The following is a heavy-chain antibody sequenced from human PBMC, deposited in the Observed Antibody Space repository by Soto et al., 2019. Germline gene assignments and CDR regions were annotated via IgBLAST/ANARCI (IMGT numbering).Heavy chain of an antibody. CDR1: GFTFSSYS. CDR2: ISSSSSYI. D-gene: IGHD3-3*01. V-gene: IGHV3-21*01. CDR3: ARDSGWSGTSSGY. J-gene: IGHJ4*02. Sequence: GGSLRLSCAASGFTFSSYSMNWVRQAPGKGLEWVSSISSSSSYIYYADSVKGRFTISRDNAKNSLYLQMNSLRAEDTAVYYCARDSGWSGTSSGYWGQGPLVTVSS.